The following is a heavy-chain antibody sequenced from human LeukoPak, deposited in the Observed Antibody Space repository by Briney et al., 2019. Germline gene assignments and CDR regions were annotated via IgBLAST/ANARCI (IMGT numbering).Heavy chain of an antibody. Sequence: LRLSCAASGFTFSSYGMHWVRQAPGKGLVWVSRINSDGSSTNYADSVKGRFTISRDNAKNTLYLQMNSLRVEDTAVYYCARGSYSSSWYGSEYFQHWGQGTLVTVSS. D-gene: IGHD6-13*01. V-gene: IGHV3-74*01. CDR3: ARGSYSSSWYGSEYFQH. J-gene: IGHJ1*01. CDR1: GFTFSSYG. CDR2: INSDGSST.